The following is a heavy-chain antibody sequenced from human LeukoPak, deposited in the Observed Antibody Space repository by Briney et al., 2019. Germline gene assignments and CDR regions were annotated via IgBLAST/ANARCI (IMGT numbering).Heavy chain of an antibody. V-gene: IGHV1-69*13. J-gene: IGHJ6*02. Sequence: SVKVSCKASGGTFSSYAISWVRQAPGQGLEWMGGIIPIFVTANYAQKFQGRVTITADESTSTAYMELSSLRSEDTAVYYCALGYYDSSGYYYWMDYYGMDVWGQGTTVTVSS. CDR3: ALGYYDSSGYYYWMDYYGMDV. D-gene: IGHD3-22*01. CDR1: GGTFSSYA. CDR2: IIPIFVTA.